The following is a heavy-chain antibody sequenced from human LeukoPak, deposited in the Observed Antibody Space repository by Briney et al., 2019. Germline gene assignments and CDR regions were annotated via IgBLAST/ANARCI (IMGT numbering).Heavy chain of an antibody. D-gene: IGHD1-26*01. CDR1: GFTFSSYE. Sequence: PGGSLRLSCAASGFTFSSYEMNWVRQVPGKGLEWVSGISYSSETIGYVDSVKGRFTISRDNAKKSLYLQMNSLRAEDTALYYCTKDRGGSSQLGDAFDVWGQGTMVSVSS. CDR2: ISYSSETI. CDR3: TKDRGGSSQLGDAFDV. J-gene: IGHJ3*01. V-gene: IGHV3-9*01.